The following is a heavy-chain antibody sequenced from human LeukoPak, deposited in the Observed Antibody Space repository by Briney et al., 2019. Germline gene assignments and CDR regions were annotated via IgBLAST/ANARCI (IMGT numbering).Heavy chain of an antibody. CDR1: GFTFSSYS. CDR2: ISYDGSNK. D-gene: IGHD4-17*01. CDR3: AKVAGGDYAGFDY. J-gene: IGHJ4*02. Sequence: GGSLRLSCAASGFTFSSYSMNWVRQAPGKGLEWVAVISYDGSNKYYADSVKGRFTISRDNSKNTLYLQMNGLRAEDTAVYYCAKVAGGDYAGFDYWGQGTLVTVSS. V-gene: IGHV3-30*18.